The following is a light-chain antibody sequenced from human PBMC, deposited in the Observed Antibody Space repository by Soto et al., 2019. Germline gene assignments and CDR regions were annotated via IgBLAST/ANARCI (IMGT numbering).Light chain of an antibody. CDR3: QHYGGSLYT. V-gene: IGKV3-20*01. Sequence: EIVLTQSPGTLSLSPGERATLSCRASQSVSSNYLTWYQQKPGQAPRLLIYGESSRATGIPDRFSGSGSGTDFTLTISGLEPEDCAVYYCQHYGGSLYTFGQGTKLEIK. J-gene: IGKJ2*01. CDR2: GES. CDR1: QSVSSNY.